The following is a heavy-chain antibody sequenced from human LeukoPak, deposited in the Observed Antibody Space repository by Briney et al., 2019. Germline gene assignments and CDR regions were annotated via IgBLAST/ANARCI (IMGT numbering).Heavy chain of an antibody. J-gene: IGHJ4*02. CDR2: IWYDGSNK. CDR3: AKYDNSGRAGGY. V-gene: IGHV3-33*06. D-gene: IGHD3-22*01. CDR1: GFTFSNYG. Sequence: GRSLRLSCAASGFTFSNYGMQWVRQAPGKGLEWVAVIWYDGSNKYYADSVKGRFTISRDNSKTTLYIQMTSLRAEGTAMYYCAKYDNSGRAGGYWGQGTLVTVSS.